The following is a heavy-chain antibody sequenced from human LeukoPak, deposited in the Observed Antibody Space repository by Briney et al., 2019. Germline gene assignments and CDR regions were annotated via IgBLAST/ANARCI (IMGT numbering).Heavy chain of an antibody. V-gene: IGHV1-18*01. J-gene: IGHJ4*02. CDR2: ISAKTGNT. CDR1: GYIFINYG. CDR3: ARVRSGSEDVGDF. D-gene: IGHD1-26*01. Sequence: ASVNVSCKTSGYIFINYGFNWVRQAPGRGLEWMGWISAKTGNTNYALKHQGRVTLTTDASTNTAYMEVRRLTSDDTAIYYCARVRSGSEDVGDFWGQGTLVTVSS.